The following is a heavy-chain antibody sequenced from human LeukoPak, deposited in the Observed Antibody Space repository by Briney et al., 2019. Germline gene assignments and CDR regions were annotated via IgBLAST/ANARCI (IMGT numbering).Heavy chain of an antibody. CDR3: ASSKTNGDSSGWYAWFDP. CDR2: IYYSGST. V-gene: IGHV4-59*01. J-gene: IGHJ5*02. D-gene: IGHD6-19*01. Sequence: PSETLSLTCTVSGGSISSYYWSWIRQPPGKGPEWIGYIYYSGSTKYNPSLKSRVSISVDTSKNQFSLKLSSATAADTAVYYCASSKTNGDSSGWYAWFDPWGQGTLVTVSS. CDR1: GGSISSYY.